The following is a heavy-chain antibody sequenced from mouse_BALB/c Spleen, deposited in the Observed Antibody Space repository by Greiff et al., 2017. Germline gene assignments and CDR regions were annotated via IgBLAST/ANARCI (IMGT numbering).Heavy chain of an antibody. CDR2: ISSGGSYT. D-gene: IGHD4-1*01. V-gene: IGHV5-9-4*01. J-gene: IGHJ2*01. CDR3: ARGFWEDGGFDY. Sequence: EVHLVESGGGLVKPGGSLKLSCAASGFTFSSYAMSWVRQSPEKRLEWVAEISSGGSYTYYPDTVTGRFTISRDNAKNTLYLEMSSLRSEDTAMYYCARGFWEDGGFDYWGQGTTLTVSS. CDR1: GFTFSSYA.